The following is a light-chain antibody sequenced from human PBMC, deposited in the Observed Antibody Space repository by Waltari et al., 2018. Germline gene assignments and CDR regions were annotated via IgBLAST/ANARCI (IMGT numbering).Light chain of an antibody. J-gene: IGLJ3*02. Sequence: QSVLTQPPSVSGAPGQRVTIPCTGSTSNIGAGFDVHWYQHLQGTAPKLLISADRTGPSGVSDRCAGSRAGTAASLAITGLLAEDEADYYRQSYASRLSGWVFGGGTKLTVL. CDR3: QSYASRLSGWV. V-gene: IGLV1-40*01. CDR1: TSNIGAGFD. CDR2: ADR.